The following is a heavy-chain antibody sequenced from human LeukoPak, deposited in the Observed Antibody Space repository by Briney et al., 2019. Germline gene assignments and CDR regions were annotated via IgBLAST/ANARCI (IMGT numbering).Heavy chain of an antibody. CDR2: ISSSGSTI. CDR1: GFTFSNYE. D-gene: IGHD6-13*01. J-gene: IGHJ4*02. Sequence: GGSLRLSCAASGFTFSNYEMNWVRQAPGKGLEWVSYISSSGSTIYYADSVKGRFTISRDNAKNSLYLQMNSLRAEDTAVYYCARIGSSSSWYIDYWGQGTLVTVSS. V-gene: IGHV3-48*03. CDR3: ARIGSSSSWYIDY.